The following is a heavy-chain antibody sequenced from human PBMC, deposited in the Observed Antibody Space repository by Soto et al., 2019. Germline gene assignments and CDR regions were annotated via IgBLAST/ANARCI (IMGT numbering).Heavy chain of an antibody. Sequence: SETLSLTCTVSGGSISSYYWSWIRQPPGKGLEWIGHIYYSGSTNYNPSLKSRVTISVDTSKNQFSLELSSVTAADTAVYYCAREGYYYDSSGYSFSEWGQGTLVTVSS. CDR3: AREGYYYDSSGYSFSE. CDR1: GGSISSYY. CDR2: IYYSGST. J-gene: IGHJ4*02. D-gene: IGHD3-22*01. V-gene: IGHV4-59*13.